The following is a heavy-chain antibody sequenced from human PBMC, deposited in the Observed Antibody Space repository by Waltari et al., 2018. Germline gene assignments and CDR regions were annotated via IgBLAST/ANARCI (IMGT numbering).Heavy chain of an antibody. Sequence: QVQLQESGPGLVKPSETLSLTCPVSGGSISSYYWSWIRQPAGKGLEWIGRIYTSGSTNYNPSLKSRVTMSVDTSKNQFSLKLSSVTAADTAVYYCAREVAWRMLAYFDYWGQGTLVTVSS. J-gene: IGHJ4*02. CDR1: GGSISSYY. V-gene: IGHV4-4*07. CDR2: IYTSGST. D-gene: IGHD3-3*01. CDR3: AREVAWRMLAYFDY.